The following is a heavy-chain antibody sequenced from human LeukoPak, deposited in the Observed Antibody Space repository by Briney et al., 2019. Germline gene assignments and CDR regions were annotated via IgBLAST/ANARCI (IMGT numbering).Heavy chain of an antibody. CDR2: IIPIFGTA. CDR1: GGTFSSYA. CDR3: AREGPCTNGVCWEGSDAFDI. Sequence: GASVKVSCKASGGTFSSYAISWVRQAPGQGLEWMGGIIPIFGTANYAQKFQGRVTITADESTSTAYMELSSLRSEDTAVYYCAREGPCTNGVCWEGSDAFDIWGQGTMVTVSS. J-gene: IGHJ3*02. V-gene: IGHV1-69*01. D-gene: IGHD2-8*01.